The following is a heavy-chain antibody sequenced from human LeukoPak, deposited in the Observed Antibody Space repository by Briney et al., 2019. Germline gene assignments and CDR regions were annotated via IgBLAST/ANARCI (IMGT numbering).Heavy chain of an antibody. J-gene: IGHJ4*02. Sequence: GGSLRLSCVASGFTSSSYWMSWVRQAPMKGLEWVANIKPDGSEKQYVDSVRGRFTISRDNAKNSLYLQMNSLRAEDTAVYYCAKDHYGGGLWGQGTLVTVSS. CDR3: AKDHYGGGL. CDR2: IKPDGSEK. V-gene: IGHV3-7*01. CDR1: GFTSSSYW. D-gene: IGHD4-23*01.